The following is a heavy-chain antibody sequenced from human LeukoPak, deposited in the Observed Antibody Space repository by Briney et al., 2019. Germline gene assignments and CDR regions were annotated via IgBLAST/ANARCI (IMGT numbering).Heavy chain of an antibody. D-gene: IGHD3-22*01. CDR2: INQDGSEG. V-gene: IGHV3-7*01. Sequence: GGSLRLSCAASGFTFTKYWMAWVRQTPEKGLEWAANINQDGSEGYYLDSVRGRFTSSRDNAKNSLYLQMNSLRVEDTAVYYCSNGIYDTSYWGQGTLVTVSS. J-gene: IGHJ4*02. CDR1: GFTFTKYW. CDR3: SNGIYDTSY.